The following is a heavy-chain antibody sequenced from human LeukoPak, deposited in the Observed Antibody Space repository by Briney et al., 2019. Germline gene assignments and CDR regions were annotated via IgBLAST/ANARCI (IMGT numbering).Heavy chain of an antibody. CDR3: ARTPLYSWNPYYFDY. Sequence: PSETLSLTCTVSGGSISSYYWSWIRQPPGKGLEWIGYIYTSGSTNYNPSLKSRVTISVDTSKNQFSLRLSSVTAADTAVYYCARTPLYSWNPYYFDYWGQGTLVTVSS. D-gene: IGHD1-20*01. J-gene: IGHJ4*02. CDR2: IYTSGST. CDR1: GGSISSYY. V-gene: IGHV4-4*09.